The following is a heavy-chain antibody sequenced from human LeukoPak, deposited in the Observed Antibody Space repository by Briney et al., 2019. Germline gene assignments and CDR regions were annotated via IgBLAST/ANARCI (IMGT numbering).Heavy chain of an antibody. D-gene: IGHD3-16*01. Sequence: SETLSLTCTVSGGSITSSAYHWGWIRQPPGKGLEWIGSIHSSGSTYYNPSLKSRVTISVRTSKNQFSLKLSSVTAADTAVYYCKGASRNYYYYMDVWGKGTTVTISS. V-gene: IGHV4-39*01. CDR1: GGSITSSAYH. J-gene: IGHJ6*03. CDR2: IHSSGST. CDR3: KGASRNYYYYMDV.